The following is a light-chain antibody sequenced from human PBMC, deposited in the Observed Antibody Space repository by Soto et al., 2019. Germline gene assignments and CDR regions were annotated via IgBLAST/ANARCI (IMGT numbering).Light chain of an antibody. V-gene: IGKV4-1*01. J-gene: IGKJ1*01. CDR1: QSVLYSSNNKNY. Sequence: DDMMTQPPASLAVSLGERATINCKSSQSVLYSSNNKNYLAWYQQKPGQPPKLLIYWASTRESGVPDRFSGSGSGTDFTLTISSLQAEDVAVYYCQQYYSSPQTFGQGTKVDI. CDR3: QQYYSSPQT. CDR2: WAS.